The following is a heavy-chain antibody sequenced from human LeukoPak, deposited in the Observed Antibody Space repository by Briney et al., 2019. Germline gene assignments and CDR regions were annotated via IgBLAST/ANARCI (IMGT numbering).Heavy chain of an antibody. CDR2: LNSSGGST. Sequence: ASVKVSCKTPGYIFTDYYIHWVRQAPGQGLEWMGILNSSGGSTTYAQKFQGRITMTRDASTSTVYMELRSLRSEDTAVYYRARDRWELPYYFDYWGQGTLVTVSS. J-gene: IGHJ4*02. D-gene: IGHD1-26*01. V-gene: IGHV1-46*01. CDR1: GYIFTDYY. CDR3: ARDRWELPYYFDY.